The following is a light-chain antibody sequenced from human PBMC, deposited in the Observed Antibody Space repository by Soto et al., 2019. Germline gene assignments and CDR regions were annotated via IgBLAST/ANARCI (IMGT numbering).Light chain of an antibody. Sequence: QPVLTQPPSVSGAPGQRVTISCTGSSSNIGAGYDVHWYQQLPGTAPKLLIYGNSNRPSGVPDRFSGSKSGTSASLAITGLQAEDEADYYCQSYDSSLIVVFGGGNKLTVL. CDR1: SSNIGAGYD. CDR3: QSYDSSLIVV. CDR2: GNS. J-gene: IGLJ2*01. V-gene: IGLV1-40*01.